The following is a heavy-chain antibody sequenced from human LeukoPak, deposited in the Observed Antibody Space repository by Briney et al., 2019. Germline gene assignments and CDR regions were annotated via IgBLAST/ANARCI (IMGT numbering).Heavy chain of an antibody. CDR3: ARVSIPHDYGGTGFDY. Sequence: GASVKVSCKASGGTFSSYAISWVRQAPGQGLEWMGGIIPIFGTANYAQKFQGRVTITADESTSTAYMELSSLRSEDTAVYYCARVSIPHDYGGTGFDYWGQGTLVTVSS. CDR2: IIPIFGTA. D-gene: IGHD4-23*01. J-gene: IGHJ4*02. V-gene: IGHV1-69*01. CDR1: GGTFSSYA.